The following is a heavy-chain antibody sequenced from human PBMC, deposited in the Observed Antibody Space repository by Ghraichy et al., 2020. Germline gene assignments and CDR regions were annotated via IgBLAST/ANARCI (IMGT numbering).Heavy chain of an antibody. J-gene: IGHJ6*04. D-gene: IGHD6-13*01. CDR3: AKGIAAGTSTISYFYDGMDV. V-gene: IGHV3-23*01. Sequence: GGSLRLSCAASGFIFSSYAMSWVRQAPGKGLEWVSGISGSGGDTYYADSVKGRFTISRDNSKNTLYLQMNSLRAEDTAVYYCAKGIAAGTSTISYFYDGMDVWGKGTTVTVSS. CDR1: GFIFSSYA. CDR2: ISGSGGDT.